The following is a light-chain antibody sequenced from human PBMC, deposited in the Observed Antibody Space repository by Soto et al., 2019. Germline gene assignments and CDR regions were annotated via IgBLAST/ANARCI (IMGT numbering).Light chain of an antibody. CDR3: QQSFSTPYT. CDR1: PAIASF. V-gene: IGKV1-9*01. J-gene: IGKJ2*01. Sequence: IQLTQSPSSLSASVGDRVTITCRASPAIASFLAWYQQKPGTAPKLLIYGASTLQSGVPSRFSGSRSGTDYTLTIGSLQPEDFATYYCQQSFSTPYTFGQGTELEI. CDR2: GAS.